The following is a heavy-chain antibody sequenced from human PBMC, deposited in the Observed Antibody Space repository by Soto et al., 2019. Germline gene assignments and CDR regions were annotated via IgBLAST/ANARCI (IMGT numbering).Heavy chain of an antibody. CDR2: IKRNVDGGTT. J-gene: IGHJ4*02. D-gene: IGHD5-12*01. V-gene: IGHV3-15*07. CDR3: TTVSVASDSDY. CDR1: GFTLSNVW. Sequence: EVQLVESGGGLVKPGGSLRLSCAGSGFTLSNVWMKWVRQAPGKGLEWVGRIKRNVDGGTTDYAAPVKGRFTISRDDSKNTLYLQMNSLKTEETAVYYCTTVSVASDSDYWGQGTLVTVSS.